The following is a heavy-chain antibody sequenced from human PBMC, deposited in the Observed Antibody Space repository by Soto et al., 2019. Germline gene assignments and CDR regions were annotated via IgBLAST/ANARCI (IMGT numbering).Heavy chain of an antibody. J-gene: IGHJ4*02. V-gene: IGHV3-33*01. CDR2: IWYDGSNK. D-gene: IGHD6-13*01. CDR1: GFTFSSYG. CDR3: ARDLGIAAAGTIFD. Sequence: QVQLVESGGGVVQPGRSLRLSCAASGFTFSSYGMHWVRQAPGKGLEWVAVIWYDGSNKYYADSVKGRFTISRDNSKNTLYLQMTSLRAEDTAVYYCARDLGIAAAGTIFDWGQGTLVTVSS.